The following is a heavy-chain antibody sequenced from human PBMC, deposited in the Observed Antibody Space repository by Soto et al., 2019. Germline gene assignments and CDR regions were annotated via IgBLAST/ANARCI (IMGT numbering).Heavy chain of an antibody. CDR3: ARTDRDFYGVDV. V-gene: IGHV3-13*05. Sequence: EVQLVESGGGLVQPGGSLRLSCEASGFTFSNYDMHWVRQGTGKGLEWVSGISAAGDPDYADSVEGRFTISRENAQNSCVLQMNSLSVGDTAVYYCARTDRDFYGVDVGGEGTTVIVSS. CDR1: GFTFSNYD. CDR2: ISAAGDP. J-gene: IGHJ6*04.